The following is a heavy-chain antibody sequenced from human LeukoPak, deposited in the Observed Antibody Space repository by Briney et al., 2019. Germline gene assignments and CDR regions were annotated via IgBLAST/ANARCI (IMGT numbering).Heavy chain of an antibody. Sequence: ASVKVSCKASGYTFTGYYMHWVRQAPGQGLEWMGWINPNSGGTNYAQKFQGRVTMTRDTSISTAYMELSRLRSDDTAVYYCARAYSRSSGIDYWGQGTLVTVSS. D-gene: IGHD6-6*01. CDR1: GYTFTGYY. CDR3: ARAYSRSSGIDY. CDR2: INPNSGGT. V-gene: IGHV1-2*02. J-gene: IGHJ4*02.